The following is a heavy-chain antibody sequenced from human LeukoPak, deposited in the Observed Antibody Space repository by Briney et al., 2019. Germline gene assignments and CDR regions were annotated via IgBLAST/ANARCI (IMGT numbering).Heavy chain of an antibody. J-gene: IGHJ4*02. D-gene: IGHD1-26*01. CDR3: ARDRDSGSRLFDY. V-gene: IGHV3-53*01. CDR2: IYSGGST. CDR1: GFTVSSNY. Sequence: GGSLRLSCAASGFTVSSNYMSWDRQAPGKGLEWVSVIYSGGSTYYADSVKGRFTISRDNSKNTLYLQMNSLRAEDTAVYYCARDRDSGSRLFDYWGQGTLVTVSS.